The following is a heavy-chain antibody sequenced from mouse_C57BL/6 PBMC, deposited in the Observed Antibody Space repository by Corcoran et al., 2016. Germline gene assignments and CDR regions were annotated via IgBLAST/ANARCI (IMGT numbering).Heavy chain of an antibody. D-gene: IGHD2-12*01. V-gene: IGHV1-53*01. J-gene: IGHJ4*01. CDR1: GYTLTNYW. Sequence: QVQLQQPGTELVKPGASVQLSCKASGYTLTNYWMLWAKQRRGQGLEWIRNINPSNGGTNYNKKFKSKATLTVDKSSSTAYMQLSSLTSEDSAVYYCARSDYRGAMDYWGQGTAVTVSS. CDR2: INPSNGGT. CDR3: ARSDYRGAMDY.